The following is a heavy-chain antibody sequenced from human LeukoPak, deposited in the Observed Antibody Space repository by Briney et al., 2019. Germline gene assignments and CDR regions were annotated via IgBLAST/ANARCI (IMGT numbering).Heavy chain of an antibody. V-gene: IGHV3-53*01. D-gene: IGHD4-17*01. CDR1: EFTFSSYS. Sequence: GGSLRLSCAASEFTFSSYSMNWVRQAPGKGLEWVSVIYSGGSTYYADSVKGRFTISRDNSKNTLYLQMNSLRAEDTAVYYCARVTHRRDYGDYVRPWYFDLWGRGTLVTVSS. CDR2: IYSGGST. CDR3: ARVTHRRDYGDYVRPWYFDL. J-gene: IGHJ2*01.